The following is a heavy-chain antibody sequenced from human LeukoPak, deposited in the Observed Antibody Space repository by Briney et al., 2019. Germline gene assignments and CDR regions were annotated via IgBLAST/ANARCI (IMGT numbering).Heavy chain of an antibody. J-gene: IGHJ3*02. D-gene: IGHD1-26*01. V-gene: IGHV4-59*12. CDR3: ARVYSGSYYAFDI. Sequence: KPSETLSLTCTVSGGSISSYYWSWIRQPPGKGLEWIGYIYHSGSTYYNPSLKSRVTISVDRSKNQFSLKLSSVTAADTAVYYCARVYSGSYYAFDIWGQGTMVTVSS. CDR1: GGSISSYY. CDR2: IYHSGST.